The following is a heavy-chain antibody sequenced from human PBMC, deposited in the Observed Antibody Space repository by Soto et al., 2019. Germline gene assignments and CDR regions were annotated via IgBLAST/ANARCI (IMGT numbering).Heavy chain of an antibody. D-gene: IGHD3-9*01. Sequence: SVKVSCKASGGTFSSYAISWVRQAPGQGLEWIGGIIPIFGTANYAQKFQGRVTITADKSTSTAYMELSSLGSEDTAVYYCARDVSTISHESGIDVWGQGTTVTVS. J-gene: IGHJ6*02. V-gene: IGHV1-69*06. CDR3: ARDVSTISHESGIDV. CDR1: GGTFSSYA. CDR2: IIPIFGTA.